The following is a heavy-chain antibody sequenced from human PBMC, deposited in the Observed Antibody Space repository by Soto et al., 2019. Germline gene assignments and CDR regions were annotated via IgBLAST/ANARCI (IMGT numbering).Heavy chain of an antibody. D-gene: IGHD1-20*01. V-gene: IGHV4-30-4*01. J-gene: IGHJ4*02. CDR2: IYYSGST. Sequence: SETLSLTCTVSGGSISSGDYYWSWIRQPPGKGLEWIGYIYYSGSTYYNPSLKSRVTISVDTPKNQFSLKLSSVTAADTAVYYCARGLYNWNYFDYWGQGTLVTVSS. CDR3: ARGLYNWNYFDY. CDR1: GGSISSGDYY.